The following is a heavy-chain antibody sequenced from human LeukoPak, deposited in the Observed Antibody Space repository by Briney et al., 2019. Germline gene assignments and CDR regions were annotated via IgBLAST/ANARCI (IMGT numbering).Heavy chain of an antibody. CDR2: ISSSSSYI. CDR1: GFTFSSYS. J-gene: IGHJ3*02. Sequence: PGGSLRLSCAASGFTFSSYSMNWVRQAPGKGLEWVSSISSSSSYIYYADSVKDRFTISRDNAKNSLYLQMNSLRAEDTAVYYCARDPGVIGAFDIWGQGTMVTVSS. CDR3: ARDPGVIGAFDI. D-gene: IGHD3-10*01. V-gene: IGHV3-21*01.